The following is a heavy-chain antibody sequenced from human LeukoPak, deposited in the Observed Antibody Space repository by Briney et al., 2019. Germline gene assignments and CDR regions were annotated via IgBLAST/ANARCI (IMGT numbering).Heavy chain of an antibody. CDR1: GFTFSSYG. V-gene: IGHV3-30*02. J-gene: IGHJ4*02. D-gene: IGHD6-13*01. CDR3: AKARVTYSSTLYPPDY. CDR2: IRYDGSNK. Sequence: GGSLRLSCAASGFTFSSYGMHWVRQAPGKGLEWVAFIRYDGSNKYYADSVKGRFTISRDNSKNTLYLQMNSLRAEDTAVYYCAKARVTYSSTLYPPDYWGQGTLVTVSS.